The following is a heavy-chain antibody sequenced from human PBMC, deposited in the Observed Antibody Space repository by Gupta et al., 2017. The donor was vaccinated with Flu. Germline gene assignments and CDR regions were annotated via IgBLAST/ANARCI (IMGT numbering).Heavy chain of an antibody. V-gene: IGHV1-69*01. CDR1: GGTFSNSA. D-gene: IGHD5-12*01. CDR2: IFPIFGTT. CDR3: AKTGAWLQSQISLDS. J-gene: IGHJ4*02. Sequence: QVQLVQSGAEVKKPGSSVKVSCTASGGTFSNSAISWVRQAPGQGLEWMGGIFPIFGTTTYAQKFQDRVTFSADTTTAYMELSSLRSEDTAVYYCAKTGAWLQSQISLDSWGQGTLVTVSS.